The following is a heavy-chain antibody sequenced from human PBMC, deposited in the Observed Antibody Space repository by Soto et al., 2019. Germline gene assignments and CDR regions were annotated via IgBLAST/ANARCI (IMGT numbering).Heavy chain of an antibody. Sequence: SETLSLTCTVSGGSISSYYWSWIRQPPGKGLEWIGYIYYSGSTNYNPSLKSRVTISVDTSKTHLSLKLSSVTAADTAVYYCARGAWYGDYESYYYYMDVWGKGTTVTVSS. D-gene: IGHD4-17*01. J-gene: IGHJ6*03. V-gene: IGHV4-59*01. CDR1: GGSISSYY. CDR2: IYYSGST. CDR3: ARGAWYGDYESYYYYMDV.